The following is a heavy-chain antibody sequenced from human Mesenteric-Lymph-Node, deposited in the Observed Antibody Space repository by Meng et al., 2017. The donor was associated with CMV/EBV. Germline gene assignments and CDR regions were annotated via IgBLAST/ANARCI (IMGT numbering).Heavy chain of an antibody. J-gene: IGHJ6*02. D-gene: IGHD1-1*01. CDR2: IYYSGST. V-gene: IGHV4-59*01. Sequence: SETLSLTCTVSGASISSYYWTWIRQPPGKGLEWIGCIYYSGSTNYNPSLKSRVTISVDTSKSQFSLRVSSVTGADTAVYYCAKFSATGAHYYGMDVWGQGTTVTVSS. CDR3: AKFSATGAHYYGMDV. CDR1: GASISSYY.